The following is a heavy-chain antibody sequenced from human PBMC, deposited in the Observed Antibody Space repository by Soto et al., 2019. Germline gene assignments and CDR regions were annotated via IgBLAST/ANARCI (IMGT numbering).Heavy chain of an antibody. Sequence: DGCMRLSCSACGFTFDDYAVHWGAQASGKSMEWVSGLSWNSVAIGYADSVKGRFTISRDNAKNSLYLQMNSLRVEDTALYYCANGPYLSTGYYNFDVCGQGSLVTVTS. CDR2: LSWNSVAI. CDR1: GFTFDDYA. D-gene: IGHD3-22*01. J-gene: IGHJ4*02. CDR3: ANGPYLSTGYYNFDV. V-gene: IGHV3-9*01.